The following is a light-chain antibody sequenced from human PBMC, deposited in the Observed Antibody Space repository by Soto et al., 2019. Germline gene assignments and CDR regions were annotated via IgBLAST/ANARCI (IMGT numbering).Light chain of an antibody. CDR2: DTF. Sequence: DIQMTQSPSTLSASVGDRVTITCRASQSISSWLAWYQQKPGKAPKLLIFDTFSLESGVPSRFSGSGSGTEFTLTISSLQPDDFATYYCQQYNSYSRTFGQGTKVDI. CDR1: QSISSW. J-gene: IGKJ1*01. V-gene: IGKV1-5*01. CDR3: QQYNSYSRT.